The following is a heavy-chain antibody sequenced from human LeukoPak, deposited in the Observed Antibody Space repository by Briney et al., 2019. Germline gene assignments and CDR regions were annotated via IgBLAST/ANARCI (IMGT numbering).Heavy chain of an antibody. V-gene: IGHV3-20*04. CDR3: ARSTASIVVVVSPADY. CDR2: INWNGDNT. CDR1: GFTFDDYG. D-gene: IGHD2-15*01. Sequence: GGSLRLSCAASGFTFDDYGMNWVRQAPGKGLEWVSGINWNGDNTGYTDSVKGRFTISRDNAKNSLYLQMNSLRAEDTALYYCARSTASIVVVVSPADYWGQGTLVTVS. J-gene: IGHJ4*02.